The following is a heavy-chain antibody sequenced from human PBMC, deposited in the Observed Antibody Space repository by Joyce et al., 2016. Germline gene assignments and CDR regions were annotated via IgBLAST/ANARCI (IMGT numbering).Heavy chain of an antibody. Sequence: QVQLQQWGAGLLKPSETLSLTCAVSVGPFRGFFWTWVRQPPGTGLEWIGDINNSGVTNYNPSIKTRVTFSVDTSKNQFSLKLTSLSAADTAVYYCARSQWLAPLMYWGQGTPVTVSS. D-gene: IGHD6-19*01. CDR3: ARSQWLAPLMY. CDR2: INNSGVT. CDR1: VGPFRGFF. V-gene: IGHV4-34*01. J-gene: IGHJ4*02.